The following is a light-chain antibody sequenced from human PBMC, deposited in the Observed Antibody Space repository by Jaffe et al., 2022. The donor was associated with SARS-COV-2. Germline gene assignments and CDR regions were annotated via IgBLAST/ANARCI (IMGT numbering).Light chain of an antibody. Sequence: QSVVTQPPSASGTPGQRVTISCSGSSSNIGSNTVNWYQQLPGTAPKLLIYSTNQRPSGVPDRFSGSKSGTSASLAISGPQSEDEADYYCAAWDDSLNGYVFGTGTKVTVL. CDR1: SSNIGSNT. CDR2: STN. CDR3: AAWDDSLNGYV. V-gene: IGLV1-44*01. J-gene: IGLJ1*01.